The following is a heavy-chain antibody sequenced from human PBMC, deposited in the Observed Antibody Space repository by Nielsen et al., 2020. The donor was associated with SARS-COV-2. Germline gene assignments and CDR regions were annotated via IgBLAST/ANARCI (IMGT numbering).Heavy chain of an antibody. CDR2: IIPIFGTA. CDR1: GYTFTSYD. V-gene: IGHV1-69*06. CDR3: ARSGGYDFWSMYYYYGMDV. Sequence: SVKVSCKASGYTFTSYDISWVRQAPGQGLEWMGGIIPIFGTANYAQKFQGRVTITADKSTSTAYMELSSLRSEDTAVYYCARSGGYDFWSMYYYYGMDVWGQGTTVTVSS. D-gene: IGHD3-3*01. J-gene: IGHJ6*02.